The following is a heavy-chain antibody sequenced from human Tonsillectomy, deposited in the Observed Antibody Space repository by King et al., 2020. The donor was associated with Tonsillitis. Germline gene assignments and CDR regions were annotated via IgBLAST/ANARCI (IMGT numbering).Heavy chain of an antibody. CDR1: GFTFSSYS. D-gene: IGHD3-10*01. Sequence: VQLVESGGGLAKPGGSLRLSCAASGFTFSSYSMNWVRQAPGKGLEWVSSISSSSSYIYYADSVKGRFTISRDNAKNSLYLQMNSLRAEDTAVYYCAREGYYYGSGVYYYYMDVWGKGTTVTVSS. CDR2: ISSSSSYI. J-gene: IGHJ6*03. CDR3: AREGYYYGSGVYYYYMDV. V-gene: IGHV3-21*01.